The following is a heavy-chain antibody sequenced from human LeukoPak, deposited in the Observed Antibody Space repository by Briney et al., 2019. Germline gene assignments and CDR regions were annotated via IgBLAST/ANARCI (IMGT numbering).Heavy chain of an antibody. CDR3: ARDRMLNGCDY. CDR2: ISAYNGNT. V-gene: IGHV1-18*01. D-gene: IGHD2-8*01. CDR1: GYTFTSYG. Sequence: ASVKVSCKASGYTFTSYGISWVRQAPGQGLEWMGWISAYNGNTNYAQKLQGRVTTTTDTSTSTAYMELRSLRSDDTAVYHCARDRMLNGCDYWGQGTLVTVSS. J-gene: IGHJ4*02.